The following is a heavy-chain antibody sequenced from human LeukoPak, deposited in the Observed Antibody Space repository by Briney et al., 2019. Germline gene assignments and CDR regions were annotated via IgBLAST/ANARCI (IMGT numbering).Heavy chain of an antibody. CDR3: ARVLLSTELLWFGELPQNFDY. J-gene: IGHJ4*02. D-gene: IGHD3-10*01. Sequence: GASVKVSCKASGYTFTGYYMHWVRQAPGQGLEWMGWISAYNGNTNYAQKLQGRVTMTTDTSTSTAYMELRSLRSDDTAVYYCARVLLSTELLWFGELPQNFDYWGQGTLVTVSS. CDR2: ISAYNGNT. V-gene: IGHV1-18*04. CDR1: GYTFTGYY.